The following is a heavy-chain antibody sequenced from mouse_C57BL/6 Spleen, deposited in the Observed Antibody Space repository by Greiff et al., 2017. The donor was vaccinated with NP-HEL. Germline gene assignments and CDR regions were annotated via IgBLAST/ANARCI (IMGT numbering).Heavy chain of an antibody. CDR1: GYTFTSYW. V-gene: IGHV1-7*01. Sequence: QVQLQQSGAELAKPGASVKLSCKASGYTFTSYWMQWVKQRPGQGLEWIGYINPSSGYTKYNQKFKGKATLTADKSSSTDYMQLSSLTYEDSAVYYCASLSTTCFDYWGQGTTLTVSS. D-gene: IGHD1-1*01. CDR3: ASLSTTCFDY. J-gene: IGHJ2*01. CDR2: INPSSGYT.